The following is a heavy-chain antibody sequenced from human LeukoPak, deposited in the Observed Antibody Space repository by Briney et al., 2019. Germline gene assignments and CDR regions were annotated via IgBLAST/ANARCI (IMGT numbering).Heavy chain of an antibody. Sequence: KPSETLSLTCTVSGGSISSGDYYWSWIRQPPGKGLEWIGYIYYSGSTYYNPSLKSRVTISVDTSKNQFSLKLSSVTAADTAAYYCARGSFVDTAMADWGQGTLVTVSS. CDR3: ARGSFVDTAMAD. V-gene: IGHV4-30-4*08. CDR1: GGSISSGDYY. J-gene: IGHJ4*02. D-gene: IGHD5-18*01. CDR2: IYYSGST.